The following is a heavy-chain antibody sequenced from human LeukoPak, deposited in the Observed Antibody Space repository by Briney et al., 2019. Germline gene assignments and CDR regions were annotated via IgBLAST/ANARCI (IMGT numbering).Heavy chain of an antibody. J-gene: IGHJ4*02. CDR2: ISVYNGNT. CDR3: ARSTRWELLREFDY. CDR1: GYTFTNYG. Sequence: ASVKVSCKASGYTFTNYGISWVRQAPGQGLEWMGWISVYNGNTNYAQKLQGRVTMTTDTSSSTAYMELRSLRSEDTAVYYCARSTRWELLREFDYWGQGTLVTVSS. V-gene: IGHV1-18*01. D-gene: IGHD1-26*01.